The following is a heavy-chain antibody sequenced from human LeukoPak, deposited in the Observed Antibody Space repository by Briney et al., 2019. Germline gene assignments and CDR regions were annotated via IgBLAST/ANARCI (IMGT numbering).Heavy chain of an antibody. CDR3: ARSSYYDFWSGTNWFDP. CDR2: INPNSGGT. D-gene: IGHD3-3*01. J-gene: IGHJ5*02. Sequence: SVKVSCKASGYTFTGYYMHWVRQAPGQGLEWMGWINPNSGGTNYAQKFQGRVTMTRDTSISTAYMELSRLRSDDTAVYYCARSSYYDFWSGTNWFDPWGQGTLVTVSS. V-gene: IGHV1-2*02. CDR1: GYTFTGYY.